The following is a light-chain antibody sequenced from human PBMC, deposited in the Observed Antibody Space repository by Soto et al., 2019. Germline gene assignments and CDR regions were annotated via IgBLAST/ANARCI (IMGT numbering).Light chain of an antibody. Sequence: IKLTKSPSSLSVSVRERVTISCRASQGISSHLAWYQQKPGKAPRLLIYAASTLQSGVPSRFSGSGSGTDFTLTITSLEPEDFATYYCQQFKNYVTFGQGTRLEI. CDR3: QQFKNYVT. CDR1: QGISSH. V-gene: IGKV1-9*01. CDR2: AAS. J-gene: IGKJ5*01.